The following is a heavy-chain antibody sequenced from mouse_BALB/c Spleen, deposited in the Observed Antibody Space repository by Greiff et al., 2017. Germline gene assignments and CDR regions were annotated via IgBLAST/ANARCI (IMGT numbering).Heavy chain of an antibody. D-gene: IGHD1-1*01. CDR1: GFSLTSYG. CDR2: IWSGGST. CDR3: ARNGITTVVFDY. J-gene: IGHJ2*01. Sequence: VKLMESGPGLVQPSQSLSITCTVSGFSLTSYGVHWVRQSPGKGLEWLGVIWSGGSTDYNAAFISRLSISKDNSKSQVFFKMNSLQANDTAIYYCARNGITTVVFDYWGQGTTLTVSS. V-gene: IGHV2-2*02.